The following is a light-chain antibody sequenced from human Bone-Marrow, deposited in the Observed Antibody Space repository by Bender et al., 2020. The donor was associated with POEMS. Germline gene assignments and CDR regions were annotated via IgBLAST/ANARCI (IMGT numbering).Light chain of an antibody. CDR3: NSRDSSGKHVV. Sequence: SSELTQDPAVSVSLGQTVGITCQGDGLRNYYASWYQQKPGQAPLLVIYGNNKRPSGISDRFSVSNSGNTTSLTIAGAQAEDEADYYCNSRDSSGKHVVFGGGTKLTVL. CDR2: GNN. CDR1: GLRNYY. J-gene: IGLJ2*01. V-gene: IGLV3-19*01.